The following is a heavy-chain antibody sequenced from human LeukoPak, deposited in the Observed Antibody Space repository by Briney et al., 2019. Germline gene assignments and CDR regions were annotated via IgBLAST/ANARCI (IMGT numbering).Heavy chain of an antibody. CDR1: GFTFSSYG. Sequence: GGSLRLSCAASGFTFSSYGMHWVRQAPGKGLEWVAVIWYDGSNKYYADSVKGRFTISRDNSKNTLYLQMNSLRAEDTAVYYCAKQTLADYGAYYCYYGMDVWGQGTTVTVSS. J-gene: IGHJ6*02. CDR2: IWYDGSNK. CDR3: AKQTLADYGAYYCYYGMDV. D-gene: IGHD4-17*01. V-gene: IGHV3-33*06.